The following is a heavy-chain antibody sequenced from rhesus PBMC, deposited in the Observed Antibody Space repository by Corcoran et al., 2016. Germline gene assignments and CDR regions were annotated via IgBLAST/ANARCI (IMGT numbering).Heavy chain of an antibody. J-gene: IGHJ4*01. Sequence: QLQESGPGLLKPSETLSLTCTVSGGSISGYFWSWIRQFPGTGLEWIGNIYFNSAGTNYSPSLNGRFTISRDNAKNSLSLEMNSLRAEDTAVYYCARAGSFWDLYDYWGQGVQVIVSS. CDR1: GGSISGYF. CDR2: IYFNSAGT. D-gene: IGHD6-25*01. CDR3: ARAGSFWDLYDY. V-gene: IGHV4-81*01.